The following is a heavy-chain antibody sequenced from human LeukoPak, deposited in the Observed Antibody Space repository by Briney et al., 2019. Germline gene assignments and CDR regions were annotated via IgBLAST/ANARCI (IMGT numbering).Heavy chain of an antibody. J-gene: IGHJ6*02. CDR1: GYTFVSHG. CDR3: ASGAGDYGDYEGGMDV. Sequence: ASVKVSCKAAGYTFVSHGISWERLAPGQGLEWMGWISAYNGDTKYAQKFQARVTMTTDTSTSTAYMELRTLRSEDTAVYYCASGAGDYGDYEGGMDVWGQGTTVTVSS. V-gene: IGHV1-18*01. D-gene: IGHD4-17*01. CDR2: ISAYNGDT.